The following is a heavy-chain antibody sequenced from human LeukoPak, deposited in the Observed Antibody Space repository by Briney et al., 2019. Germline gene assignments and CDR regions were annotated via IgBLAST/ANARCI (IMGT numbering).Heavy chain of an antibody. Sequence: SETLSLTCTVSGGSISSYYWSWIRQPPGKGLEWVGYIYYSGSNNYNPSLKSRVTISVDTSKNQFSLKLSSVTAADTAVYYCARGSDSSGYSSYYYYYYMDVWGKGTTVTVSS. J-gene: IGHJ6*03. V-gene: IGHV4-59*01. CDR1: GGSISSYY. CDR3: ARGSDSSGYSSYYYYYYMDV. D-gene: IGHD3-22*01. CDR2: IYYSGSN.